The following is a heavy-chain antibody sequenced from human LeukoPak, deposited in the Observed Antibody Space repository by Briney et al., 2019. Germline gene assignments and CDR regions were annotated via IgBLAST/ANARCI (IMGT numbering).Heavy chain of an antibody. Sequence: SETLSLTCTVSGGSISSGNYYWSWIRQPAGQGLEWIGYIYYSGSTNYNPSLKSRVTISVDTSKNQFSLKLSSVAAADTAVYYCAREGYSGSYYYDYWGQGTLVTVSS. CDR2: IYYSGST. D-gene: IGHD1-26*01. J-gene: IGHJ4*02. CDR3: AREGYSGSYYYDY. CDR1: GGSISSGNYY. V-gene: IGHV4-61*10.